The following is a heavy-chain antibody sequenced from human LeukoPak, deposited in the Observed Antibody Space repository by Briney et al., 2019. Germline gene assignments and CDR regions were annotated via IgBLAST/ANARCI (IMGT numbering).Heavy chain of an antibody. Sequence: GRSLRLSCAASGFTFSSYAMHWVRQAPGKGLEWVAVISYDGSNKYYADSVKGRFTISRDNSKNTLYLQMNSLRAEDTAVYYSARDPTGGFDYWGQGTLVTVSS. CDR3: ARDPTGGFDY. D-gene: IGHD1-26*01. V-gene: IGHV3-30*04. J-gene: IGHJ4*02. CDR1: GFTFSSYA. CDR2: ISYDGSNK.